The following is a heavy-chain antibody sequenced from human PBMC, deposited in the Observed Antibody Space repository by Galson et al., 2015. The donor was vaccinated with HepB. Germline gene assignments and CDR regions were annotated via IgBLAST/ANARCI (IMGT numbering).Heavy chain of an antibody. V-gene: IGHV7-4-1*02. CDR1: GYNFTNYA. D-gene: IGHD3-3*01. Sequence: SVKVSCKASGYNFTNYAMNWVRQAPGQGLEWMGWINANTGNPTYAQGFTGRFVFSLDTSVSTAYLQISSLKAEDSAVYYCARHRRENYDFWNTNYIGLDWFDPWGQGTLVTVSS. CDR2: INANTGNP. J-gene: IGHJ5*02. CDR3: ARHRRENYDFWNTNYIGLDWFDP.